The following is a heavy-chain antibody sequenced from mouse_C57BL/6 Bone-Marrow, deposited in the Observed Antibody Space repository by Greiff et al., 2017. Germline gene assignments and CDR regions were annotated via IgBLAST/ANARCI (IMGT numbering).Heavy chain of an antibody. Sequence: QVQLQQPGAELVRPGTSVKLSCKASGYTFTSYWMHWVKQRPGQGLEWIGVIDPSDSYTNYNQKFKGKATLTVDTSSSTAYMQLSSLTSEDSAVYYCARDYDGSDFDYWGQGTTLTVSS. CDR2: IDPSDSYT. J-gene: IGHJ2*01. D-gene: IGHD2-3*01. V-gene: IGHV1-59*01. CDR3: ARDYDGSDFDY. CDR1: GYTFTSYW.